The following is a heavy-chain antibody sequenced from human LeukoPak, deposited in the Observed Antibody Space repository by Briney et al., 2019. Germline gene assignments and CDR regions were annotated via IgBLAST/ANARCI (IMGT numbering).Heavy chain of an antibody. CDR2: ISHDGRHK. V-gene: IGHV3-30*04. CDR1: GLSFGTYA. J-gene: IGHJ4*02. Sequence: AGGSLRLSCAASGLSFGTYAMHWVRQTPAKGLEWVAVISHDGRHKFYSDSVKGRFTISRDNSKTMVSLQMNSLRLGAAAVYYCVSGAGGGYSYGYFDYWGQGTLVTVSS. D-gene: IGHD5-18*01. CDR3: VSGAGGGYSYGYFDY.